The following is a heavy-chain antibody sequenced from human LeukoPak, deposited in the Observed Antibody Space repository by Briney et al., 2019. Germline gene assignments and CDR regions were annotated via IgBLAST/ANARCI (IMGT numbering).Heavy chain of an antibody. CDR1: GGSISSYY. J-gene: IGHJ4*02. D-gene: IGHD6-6*01. Sequence: PSETLSLTCTVSGGSISSYYWSWIRQPPGKGLEWIGYIYYSGSTNYNPSLKSRVTISVDTSKNQFSLKLSSVTAADTAVYYCARGIKQWGLVPTFDYWGQGTLVTVSS. V-gene: IGHV4-59*01. CDR2: IYYSGST. CDR3: ARGIKQWGLVPTFDY.